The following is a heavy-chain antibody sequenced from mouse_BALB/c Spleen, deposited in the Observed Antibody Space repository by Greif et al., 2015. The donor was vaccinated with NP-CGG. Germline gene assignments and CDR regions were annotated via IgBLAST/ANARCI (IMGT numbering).Heavy chain of an antibody. CDR3: ARSAPYAMDY. J-gene: IGHJ4*01. V-gene: IGHV1S130*01. Sequence: VQLQQSGSVLVRPGASVKLSCKASGYTFTSSWMHWAKQRPGQGLEWIGEIHPNSGNTNYNEKFKGKATLTVNTSSSTAYVDLSILTSEDSAVYYCARSAPYAMDYWGQGTSVTVSS. CDR1: GYTFTSSW. CDR2: IHPNSGNT.